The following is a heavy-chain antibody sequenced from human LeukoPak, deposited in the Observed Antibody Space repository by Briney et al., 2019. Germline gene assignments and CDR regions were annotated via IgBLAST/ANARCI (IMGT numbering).Heavy chain of an antibody. CDR1: GFSLNGYW. CDR2: MNSAGTTI. D-gene: IGHD2-2*01. V-gene: IGHV3-74*01. Sequence: GRSLTLSCAASGFSLNGYWMHWARHAAGKGIVWVARMNSAGTTINYADSVKGRFTISRDNAGNSLYLHMSSLRADDTAIYYCIREIQVRASASLGYWGQGTLVTVSS. CDR3: IREIQVRASASLGY. J-gene: IGHJ4*01.